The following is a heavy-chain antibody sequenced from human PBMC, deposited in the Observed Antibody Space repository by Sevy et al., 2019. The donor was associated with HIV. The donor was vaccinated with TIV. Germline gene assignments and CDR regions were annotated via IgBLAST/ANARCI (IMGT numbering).Heavy chain of an antibody. CDR3: AREVEGALKYFDS. CDR2: IIPGNGIT. D-gene: IGHD1-1*01. V-gene: IGHV1-3*01. Sequence: ASVKVSCKASGYNFIFYAVHWVRQAPGQRLEWMGWIIPGNGITKYSQNFQGRVTITRDTSETSTYMELASLTSEDTSVYYSAREVEGALKYFDSWGQGTLVTVSS. J-gene: IGHJ4*02. CDR1: GYNFIFYA.